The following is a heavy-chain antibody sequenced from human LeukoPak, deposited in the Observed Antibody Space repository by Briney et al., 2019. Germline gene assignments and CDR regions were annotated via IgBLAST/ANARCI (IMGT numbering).Heavy chain of an antibody. Sequence: ASVKVSCKAAGYTFTGYYMFWVRQAPGQGLEWMGGINPNSGGTNYAQKLQGRVTMTRDTSISTAYMELSRLRSDDTAVYYCARGYCSGGSCHSVENWFDPWGQGTLVTVSS. V-gene: IGHV1-2*02. D-gene: IGHD2-15*01. J-gene: IGHJ5*02. CDR3: ARGYCSGGSCHSVENWFDP. CDR1: GYTFTGYY. CDR2: INPNSGGT.